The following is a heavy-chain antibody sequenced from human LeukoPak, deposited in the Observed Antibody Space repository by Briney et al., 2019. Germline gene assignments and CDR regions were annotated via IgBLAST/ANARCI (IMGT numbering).Heavy chain of an antibody. CDR1: GDSLNTYY. CDR2: VASSGTS. J-gene: IGHJ5*02. D-gene: IGHD4-17*01. CDR3: ARVVRGAVTSNWFDP. Sequence: SETLSLTCTVSGDSLNTYYWTWIWQTPGKELEWIGFVASSGTSNYNPSLKSRVSISIDSSKNQFSLALTSVTPADTAVYYCARVVRGAVTSNWFDPWGQGTLVSVSS. V-gene: IGHV4-59*01.